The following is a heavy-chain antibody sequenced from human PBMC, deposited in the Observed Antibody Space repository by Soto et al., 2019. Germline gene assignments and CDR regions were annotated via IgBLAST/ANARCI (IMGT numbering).Heavy chain of an antibody. D-gene: IGHD3-3*01. V-gene: IGHV4-31*03. CDR1: GGSISSGGYY. CDR2: LYYSGST. Sequence: QVQLQESGPGLVKPSQTLSLTCTVSGGSISSGGYYWSWIRQHPGKGLEWIGYLYYSGSTYYNPSLNGRVXXSXDXXKNQVSLKVMSVTAADTAVYYCARDDLEWLFVFDYWGQGTLVTVSS. J-gene: IGHJ4*02. CDR3: ARDDLEWLFVFDY.